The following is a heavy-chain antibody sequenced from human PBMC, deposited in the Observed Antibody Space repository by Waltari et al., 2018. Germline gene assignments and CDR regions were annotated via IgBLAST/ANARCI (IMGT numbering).Heavy chain of an antibody. CDR1: ESCFDGSG. J-gene: IGHJ4*02. CDR2: ISWNAYFV. V-gene: IGHV3-9*01. Sequence: EVQLVESGGGLVQPGGSLRLSCEGTESCFDGSGMNWVRQAAGQGPVLVAVISWNAYFVAYTDSVAGRVTISRDDATRSLYLQMNNLRPEDTAFYYCTRDALRHATRINYFDRWGQGTLVTVSS. CDR3: TRDALRHATRINYFDR. D-gene: IGHD1-1*01.